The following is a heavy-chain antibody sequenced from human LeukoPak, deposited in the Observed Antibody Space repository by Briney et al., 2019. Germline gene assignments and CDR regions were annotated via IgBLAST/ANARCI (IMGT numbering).Heavy chain of an antibody. J-gene: IGHJ4*02. V-gene: IGHV1-18*01. Sequence: ASVKVSCKASGYTFTTYGISWVRQAPGQGLEWMGWISAYNGNTNYAQKLQGRVTMTTDTSTSTAYMELRSLRSDDTAVYYCARDSGDVDSGYDWGFDYWGQGTLVTVSS. D-gene: IGHD5-12*01. CDR1: GYTFTTYG. CDR2: ISAYNGNT. CDR3: ARDSGDVDSGYDWGFDY.